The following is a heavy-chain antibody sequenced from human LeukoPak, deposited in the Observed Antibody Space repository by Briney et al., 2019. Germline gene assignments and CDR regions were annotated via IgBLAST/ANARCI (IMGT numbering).Heavy chain of an antibody. J-gene: IGHJ5*02. Sequence: GATVKVSCKVSGYTFTDYYMHWVQQAPGKGLEWMGLVDPEDGETIYAEKFQGRVTITADTSTDTAYMELSSLRSEDTAVYYCATGGDGGNPMRFDPWGQGTLVTVSS. CDR1: GYTFTDYY. CDR3: ATGGDGGNPMRFDP. V-gene: IGHV1-69-2*01. D-gene: IGHD4-23*01. CDR2: VDPEDGET.